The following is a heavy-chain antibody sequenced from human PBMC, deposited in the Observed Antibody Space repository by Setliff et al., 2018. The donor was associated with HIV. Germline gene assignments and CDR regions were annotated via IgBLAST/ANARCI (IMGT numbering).Heavy chain of an antibody. CDR3: ARYTSGWFHFDY. J-gene: IGHJ4*02. CDR2: INPNSGGT. CDR1: GYTFTGYY. D-gene: IGHD6-19*01. Sequence: GASVKVSCKASGYTFTGYYMHWVRQAPGQGLEWMGWINPNSGGTNYAQKFQGRATMTRDTSITTAYMELSSLRSDDTAVYYCARYTSGWFHFDYWGQGTLVTVSS. V-gene: IGHV1-2*02.